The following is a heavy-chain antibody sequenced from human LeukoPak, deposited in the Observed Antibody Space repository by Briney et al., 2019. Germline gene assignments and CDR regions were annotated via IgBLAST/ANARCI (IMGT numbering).Heavy chain of an antibody. D-gene: IGHD3-22*01. CDR2: INHSGST. CDR3: ARTTHYYDSSGLQYYFDY. CDR1: GVSFSGYY. V-gene: IGHV4-34*01. Sequence: PSETLSLTCAVYGVSFSGYYWSWIRQPPGKGLEWIGEINHSGSTNYNPSLKSRVTISVDTSKNQFSLKLSSVTAADTAVYYCARTTHYYDSSGLQYYFDYWGQGTLVTVSS. J-gene: IGHJ4*02.